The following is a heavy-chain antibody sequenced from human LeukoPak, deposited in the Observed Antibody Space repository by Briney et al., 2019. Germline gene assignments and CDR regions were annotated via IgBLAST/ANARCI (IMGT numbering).Heavy chain of an antibody. J-gene: IGHJ6*03. CDR3: ARDRHEVAAIYMDV. Sequence: SETLSLTCTVSGGSISSYYWSWIRQPPGKGLEWIGYIYYSGSTNYNPSLKSRVTISVDTSKNQFSLKLSSVTAADTAVYYCARDRHEVAAIYMDVWGRGTTVTVSS. CDR1: GGSISSYY. V-gene: IGHV4-59*01. CDR2: IYYSGST. D-gene: IGHD6-6*01.